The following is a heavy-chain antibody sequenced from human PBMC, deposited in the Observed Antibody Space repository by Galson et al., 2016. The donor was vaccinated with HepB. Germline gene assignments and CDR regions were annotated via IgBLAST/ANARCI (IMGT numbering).Heavy chain of an antibody. CDR3: ARGSNYFDYYYYGMDV. Sequence: SLRLSCAASGFTFSSYGMHWVRQAPGKGLEWVAVIWYDGSNKYYADSVKGRVTISRDNSKNTLYLQMNSLRAEDTAVYYCARGSNYFDYYYYGMDVWGRGTTVTVSS. D-gene: IGHD4-11*01. CDR1: GFTFSSYG. V-gene: IGHV3-33*01. CDR2: IWYDGSNK. J-gene: IGHJ6*02.